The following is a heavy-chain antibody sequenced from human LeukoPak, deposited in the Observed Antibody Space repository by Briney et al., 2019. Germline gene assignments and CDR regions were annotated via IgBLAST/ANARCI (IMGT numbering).Heavy chain of an antibody. V-gene: IGHV4-59*08. CDR3: ARRIGWFDP. D-gene: IGHD2-15*01. CDR2: IYYSGST. J-gene: IGHJ5*02. CDR1: GGSISSYY. Sequence: SETLSLTCTVSGGSISSYYWSWIRQPPGKGLEWIGYIYYSGSTNYNPSLKSRVTISVDTSKNQFSLKLSSVTAADTAVHYCARRIGWFDPWGQGTLVTVSS.